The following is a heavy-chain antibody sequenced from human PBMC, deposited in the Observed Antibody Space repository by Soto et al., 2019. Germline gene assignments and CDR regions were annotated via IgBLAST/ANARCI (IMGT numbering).Heavy chain of an antibody. CDR2: ISAYNGNT. J-gene: IGHJ1*01. V-gene: IGHV1-18*01. CDR3: ARTDYADDSPDLMAQYFQL. Sequence: QVQLVQSGAEVKKPGASVKVSCKASGYTFTSYGISWVRQAPGQGLEWMGWISAYNGNTKYAQKLQGRVTMTSDTSXRXAXXKRRSLRYDDTAVHYCARTDYADDSPDLMAQYFQLWGQGPLLTVSS. CDR1: GYTFTSYG. D-gene: IGHD4-17*01.